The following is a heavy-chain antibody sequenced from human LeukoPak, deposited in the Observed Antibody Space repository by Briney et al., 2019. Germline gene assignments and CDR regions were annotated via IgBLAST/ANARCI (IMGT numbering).Heavy chain of an antibody. V-gene: IGHV3-48*04. Sequence: GRSLRLSCAASGFTFSSYGMHWVRQAPGKGLEWVSYISSSGSTIYYTDSVRGRFTISRDNAKNSLYLQMNSLRAEDTAVYYCARKKYYFDYWGQGTLVPVSS. CDR1: GFTFSSYG. J-gene: IGHJ4*02. CDR3: ARKKYYFDY. CDR2: ISSSGSTI.